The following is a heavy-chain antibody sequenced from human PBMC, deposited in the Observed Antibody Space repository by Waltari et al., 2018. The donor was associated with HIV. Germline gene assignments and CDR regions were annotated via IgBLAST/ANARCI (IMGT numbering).Heavy chain of an antibody. CDR3: ASDVGVQGWLNDIWNFDV. Sequence: QVQLQESGPRLVKPSQTLSLTCTVSGGSISSGRYHWRWFRQPAGKGLELIGRIYTSGTTTYNPSLKSRVTISIDTSKNQFSLNLSSVTAADTAVYYCASDVGVQGWLNDIWNFDVWGRGTLVTVSS. V-gene: IGHV4-61*02. J-gene: IGHJ2*01. CDR2: IYTSGTT. D-gene: IGHD5-18*01. CDR1: GGSISSGRYH.